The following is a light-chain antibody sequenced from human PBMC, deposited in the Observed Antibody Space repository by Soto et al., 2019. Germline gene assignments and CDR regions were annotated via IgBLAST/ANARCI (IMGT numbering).Light chain of an antibody. Sequence: ETLMTQSPATLSVSPGERATLSCRASQSVNNNLAWYQQKLGQAPRVLIYGASTRATGIPARFSGSGSGTEFTLTISSLQSEDFAVYYCQQYNNWLWTFGQGTKVDIK. CDR2: GAS. V-gene: IGKV3-15*01. CDR3: QQYNNWLWT. CDR1: QSVNNN. J-gene: IGKJ1*01.